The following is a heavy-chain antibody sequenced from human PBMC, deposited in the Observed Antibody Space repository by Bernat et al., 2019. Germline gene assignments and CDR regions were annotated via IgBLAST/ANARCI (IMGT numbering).Heavy chain of an antibody. CDR2: ISYDGTNK. CDR1: GFTFSSHA. Sequence: QVQLVESGGGVVQPGRSLRLSCAASGFTFSSHAMHWVRQAPGKVLEWVAAISYDGTNKYYADSVKGRVTISRDKSKNTLYLQMNSLRAEDTALYYCARVRNYGSGTYKYYFDYWGQGTLVTVSS. V-gene: IGHV3-30*01. CDR3: ARVRNYGSGTYKYYFDY. D-gene: IGHD3-10*01. J-gene: IGHJ4*02.